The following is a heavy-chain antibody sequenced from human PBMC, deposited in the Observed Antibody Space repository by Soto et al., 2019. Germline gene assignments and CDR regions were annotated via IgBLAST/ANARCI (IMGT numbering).Heavy chain of an antibody. V-gene: IGHV3-30*18. CDR1: GFTFSLYG. CDR3: AKDSGYNGYDVYDYYYGMDV. Sequence: QLQLVESGGGVVQPWRSLRLSCAASGFTFSLYGMHWVRQAPGKGLERVAVTSYDGINKFYGDSVKGRFTISRDNSKNTLYLEMNRLRPEDTAVYFFAKDSGYNGYDVYDYYYGMDVWGQGTTVTVSS. J-gene: IGHJ6*02. CDR2: TSYDGINK. D-gene: IGHD5-12*01.